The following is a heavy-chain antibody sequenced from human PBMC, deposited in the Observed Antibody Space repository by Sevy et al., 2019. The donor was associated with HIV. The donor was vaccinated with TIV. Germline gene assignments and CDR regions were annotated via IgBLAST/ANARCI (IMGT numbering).Heavy chain of an antibody. J-gene: IGHJ4*02. CDR1: GFILSSYE. CDR3: ARGRVPGVSTLDY. D-gene: IGHD3-10*01. Sequence: GGSLRLSCAASGFILSSYELNWVRQAPGKGLEWVSYISRASRIMYYADSVRGRFTVSRDDATNSFYLQMNTLRVEDTAFYYCARGRVPGVSTLDYWGQGTLVTVSS. CDR2: ISRASRIM. V-gene: IGHV3-48*03.